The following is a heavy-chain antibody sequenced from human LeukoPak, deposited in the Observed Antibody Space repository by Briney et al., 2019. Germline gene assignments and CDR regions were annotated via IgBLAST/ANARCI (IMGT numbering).Heavy chain of an antibody. V-gene: IGHV1-2*02. Sequence: ASVKVSCKASGYTFTGFYIHWVRQAPGQGLEWMGWINPNSGGTNYAQKFQGRVTMTRDTSISTVHMELSRLRSDDTAMYYCARSDYGDLDYWGQGTLVTVSS. D-gene: IGHD4-17*01. CDR1: GYTFTGFY. J-gene: IGHJ4*02. CDR2: INPNSGGT. CDR3: ARSDYGDLDY.